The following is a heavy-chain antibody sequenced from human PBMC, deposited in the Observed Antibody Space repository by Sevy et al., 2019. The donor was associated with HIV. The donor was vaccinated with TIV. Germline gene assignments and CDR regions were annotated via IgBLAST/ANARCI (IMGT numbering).Heavy chain of an antibody. CDR2: ISFDGTKK. CDR1: GFTFSSYG. D-gene: IGHD3-22*01. CDR3: AKEGYDSSGSSYFDN. V-gene: IGHV3-30*18. Sequence: GGSLRLSCAASGFTFSSYGMHWVRQAPGKGLEWVAIISFDGTKKYYADSVEGRFTISRDNSRNTLYLQMNSLRTDDMAEYYCAKEGYDSSGSSYFDNWGQGTQVTVSS. J-gene: IGHJ4*02.